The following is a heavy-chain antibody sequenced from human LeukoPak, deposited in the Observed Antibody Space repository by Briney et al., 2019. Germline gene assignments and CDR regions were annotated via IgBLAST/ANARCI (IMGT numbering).Heavy chain of an antibody. CDR2: IYHSGRP. J-gene: IGHJ4*02. CDR1: GYSITSGYF. Sequence: TXXVXGYSITSGYFWVWIRQPPGQGLEWIGSIYHSGRPYYNPSLKSRVTISVDTSKNQLSLKLSSVTAADAAVYYXXXGXXLXIDYWGQGTLVTVSS. CDR3: XXGXXLXIDY. V-gene: IGHV4-38-2*01.